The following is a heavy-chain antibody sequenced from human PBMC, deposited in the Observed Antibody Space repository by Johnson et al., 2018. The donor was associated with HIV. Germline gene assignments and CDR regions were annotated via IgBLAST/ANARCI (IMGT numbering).Heavy chain of an antibody. Sequence: MQLVESGGGVVQPGRSLRLSCVASGFRFSSYDIHWVRQATGKGLEWVSAIGTAGDTYYPGSVKGRFTISRENAKNSLYLQMNSLRAGDTAVYYCARAIGDGYPGMKAFDIWGQGTMVTVSS. J-gene: IGHJ3*02. CDR1: GFRFSSYD. D-gene: IGHD5-24*01. V-gene: IGHV3-13*01. CDR3: ARAIGDGYPGMKAFDI. CDR2: IGTAGDT.